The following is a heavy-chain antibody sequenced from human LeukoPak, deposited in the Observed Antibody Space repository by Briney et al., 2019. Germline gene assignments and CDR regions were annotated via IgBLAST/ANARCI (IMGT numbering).Heavy chain of an antibody. J-gene: IGHJ5*02. V-gene: IGHV6-1*01. CDR2: TYYRSKWYN. D-gene: IGHD6-13*01. Sequence: SQTLSLTCAISGDSVSSNSAAWNWIRQSPSRGLEWLGRTYYRSKWYNDYAVSVKSRITINPDTSKNQFSLQLNSVTPEDTAVYYCARVAGPSSWYSGWFDPWGQGTLVTVSS. CDR1: GDSVSSNSAA. CDR3: ARVAGPSSWYSGWFDP.